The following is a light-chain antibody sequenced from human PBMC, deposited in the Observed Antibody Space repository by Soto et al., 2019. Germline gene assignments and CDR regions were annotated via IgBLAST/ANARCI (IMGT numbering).Light chain of an antibody. CDR1: QSISSY. V-gene: IGKV1-39*01. J-gene: IGKJ1*01. CDR2: AAS. CDR3: QQSYGTLWT. Sequence: DIQLTQSPSSLSASVGDRVTITCRASQSISSYLNWYQQKPGKAPKLLIYAASSFQRGVPSRFSGTGSGTDFSLTISSLQPEDFTTYYCQQSYGTLWTFGQGTKVEIK.